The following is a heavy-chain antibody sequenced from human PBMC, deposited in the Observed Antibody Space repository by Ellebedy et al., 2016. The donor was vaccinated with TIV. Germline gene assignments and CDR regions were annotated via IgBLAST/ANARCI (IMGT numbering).Heavy chain of an antibody. J-gene: IGHJ4*02. V-gene: IGHV4-39*02. CDR2: IFDSGNA. D-gene: IGHD1-1*01. Sequence: MPSETLSLTCTVSGGSISGSNSYWGWVRQPPGKGLEWIGHIFDSGNAFYNPSLKSRVTISVDTSNNHFSLKLSSVGAADTAVYYCARRNWNRPFDHWGQGTLVTVSS. CDR1: GGSISGSNSY. CDR3: ARRNWNRPFDH.